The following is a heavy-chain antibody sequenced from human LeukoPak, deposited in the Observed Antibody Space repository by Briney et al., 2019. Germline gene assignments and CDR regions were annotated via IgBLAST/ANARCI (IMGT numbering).Heavy chain of an antibody. V-gene: IGHV3-9*01. CDR1: GFTFDDYA. CDR2: ISWNSGSI. Sequence: GGSLRLSCAASGFTFDDYAMHWVRQAPVKGLEWVSGISWNSGSIGYADSVKGRFTISRDNAKNSLYLQMNSLRAEDTALYYCAKEGIAVAGHFDYWGQGTLVTVSS. CDR3: AKEGIAVAGHFDY. D-gene: IGHD6-19*01. J-gene: IGHJ4*02.